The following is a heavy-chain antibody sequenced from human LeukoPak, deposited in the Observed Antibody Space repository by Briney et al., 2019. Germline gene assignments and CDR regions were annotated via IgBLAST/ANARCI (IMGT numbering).Heavy chain of an antibody. D-gene: IGHD3-10*01. J-gene: IGHJ6*03. V-gene: IGHV1-2*02. CDR1: GGTFSSYA. CDR3: ARGPMVRGVYYYYYMDV. CDR2: INPNSGGT. Sequence: ASVKVSCKASGGTFSSYAISWVRQAPGQGLEWMGWINPNSGGTNYAQKFQGRVTMTRDTSISTAYMELSRLRSDDTAVYYCARGPMVRGVYYYYYMDVWGKGTTVTISS.